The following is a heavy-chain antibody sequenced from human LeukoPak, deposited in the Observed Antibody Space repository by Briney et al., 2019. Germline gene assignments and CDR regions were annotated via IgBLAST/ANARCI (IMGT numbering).Heavy chain of an antibody. J-gene: IGHJ4*02. V-gene: IGHV4-39*07. CDR2: IYTSGST. D-gene: IGHD5/OR15-5a*01. Sequence: PSETLSLTCTVSGDSISTSNSYWGWIRQPPGKGLEWIGRIYTSGSTNYNPSLKSRVTISVDTSKNQFSLKLSSVTAADTAVYYCARVLRSTGWYFDYWGQGTLVTVSS. CDR3: ARVLRSTGWYFDY. CDR1: GDSISTSNSY.